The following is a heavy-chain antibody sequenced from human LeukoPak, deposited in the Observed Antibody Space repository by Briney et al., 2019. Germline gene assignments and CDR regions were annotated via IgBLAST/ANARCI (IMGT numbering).Heavy chain of an antibody. V-gene: IGHV3-23*01. Sequence: PGGSLRLSCAASGFTFSSYAMSWVRQAPGKGLEWVSAISGSGGSTYYADSVKGRFTISRDNSKNTLYLQMNSLRAEDTAVYYCAKVITFRDYYDSSGYDAFDIWGQGTMVTVSS. D-gene: IGHD3-22*01. J-gene: IGHJ3*02. CDR1: GFTFSSYA. CDR2: ISGSGGST. CDR3: AKVITFRDYYDSSGYDAFDI.